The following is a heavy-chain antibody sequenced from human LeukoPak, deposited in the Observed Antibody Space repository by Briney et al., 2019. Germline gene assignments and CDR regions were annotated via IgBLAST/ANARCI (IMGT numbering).Heavy chain of an antibody. V-gene: IGHV4-39*02. J-gene: IGHJ6*02. CDR3: ARESRRIQLWLSDYYYYYGMDV. CDR2: MYYSGST. D-gene: IGHD5-18*01. Sequence: PSETLSLTCTVSGGSISSSSYYWGWVRQPPGRGLEWIGSMYYSGSTYYNPSLKSRVTISVDTSKNQFSLKLSSVTAADTAVYYCARESRRIQLWLSDYYYYYGMDVWGQGTTVTVSS. CDR1: GGSISSSSYY.